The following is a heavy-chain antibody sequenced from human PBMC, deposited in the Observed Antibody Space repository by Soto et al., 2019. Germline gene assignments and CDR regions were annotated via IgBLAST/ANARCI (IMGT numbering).Heavy chain of an antibody. Sequence: ASVKVSCKASGYAFTSYYMHWVRQAPGQGLEWMGIINPSGGSTSYAQKFQGRVTMTRDTSTSTVYMELSSLRSEDTAVYYCARQDPYYDILTGYYSYVGAFDIWGQGTMVTVS. CDR3: ARQDPYYDILTGYYSYVGAFDI. V-gene: IGHV1-46*03. CDR1: GYAFTSYY. D-gene: IGHD3-9*01. CDR2: INPSGGST. J-gene: IGHJ3*02.